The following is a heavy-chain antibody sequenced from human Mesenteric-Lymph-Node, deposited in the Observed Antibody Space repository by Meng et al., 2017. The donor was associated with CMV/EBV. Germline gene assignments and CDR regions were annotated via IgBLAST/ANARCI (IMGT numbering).Heavy chain of an antibody. D-gene: IGHD3-3*01. CDR2: IYYSGHT. J-gene: IGHJ5*02. Sequence: SETLSLTCTVSGGSISGYYWSWIRQPPGKGLEWIGFIYYSGHTKSNPSLESRVTMSADTSKNQFSLKLSSVTAADTAVYYCARELRGIFGGFDPWGQGTLVTVSS. CDR3: ARELRGIFGGFDP. CDR1: GGSISGYY. V-gene: IGHV4-59*01.